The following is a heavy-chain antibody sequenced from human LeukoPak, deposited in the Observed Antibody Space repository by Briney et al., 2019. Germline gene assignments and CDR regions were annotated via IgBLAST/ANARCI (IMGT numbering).Heavy chain of an antibody. Sequence: PSETLSLTCTVSGGSISTYYWTWIRQPPGKGLEWIGYIYYTGSTNYNPSLKGRVTISVDTSKNQFSLRLSSVTAADTAVYYCARANWVHDCWGQGTLVTVSS. J-gene: IGHJ4*02. D-gene: IGHD1-1*01. V-gene: IGHV4-59*01. CDR2: IYYTGST. CDR3: ARANWVHDC. CDR1: GGSISTYY.